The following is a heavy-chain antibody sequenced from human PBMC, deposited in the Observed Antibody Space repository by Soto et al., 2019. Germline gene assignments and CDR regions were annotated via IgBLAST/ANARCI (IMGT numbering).Heavy chain of an antibody. J-gene: IGHJ4*02. CDR2: ISAYNGNT. CDR1: GYTFTSYG. D-gene: IGHD1-26*01. V-gene: IGHV1-18*01. Sequence: ASVKVSCKASGYTFTSYGISWVRQAPGQGLEWMGWISAYNGNTNYAQKLQGRVTFTTDTSTSTVYMELSSLTSEDTAVYYCARDDSGFSGSHYIDYFNYWGQGALVTVSS. CDR3: ARDDSGFSGSHYIDYFNY.